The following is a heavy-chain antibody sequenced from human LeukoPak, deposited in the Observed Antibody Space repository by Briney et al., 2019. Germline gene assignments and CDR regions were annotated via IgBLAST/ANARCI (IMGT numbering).Heavy chain of an antibody. CDR2: ISWNSGSI. J-gene: IGHJ4*02. CDR3: AKDIANWNAPTFDY. CDR1: GFTFDDYA. Sequence: PGRSLRLSCAASGFTFDDYATHWVRQAPGKGLEWVSGISWNSGSIGYADSVKGRFTISRDNAKNSLYLQMNSLRAEDTALYYCAKDIANWNAPTFDYWGQGTLVTVSS. V-gene: IGHV3-9*01. D-gene: IGHD1-1*01.